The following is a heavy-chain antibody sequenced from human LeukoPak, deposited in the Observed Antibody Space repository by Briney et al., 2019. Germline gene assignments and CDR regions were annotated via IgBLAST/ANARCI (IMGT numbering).Heavy chain of an antibody. V-gene: IGHV3-9*01. CDR1: GFTFDDYA. D-gene: IGHD2-21*01. CDR3: ARGGARVFQSFDY. Sequence: PGRSLRLSCAASGFTFDDYAMHWVRQAPGKGLEWVSGISWNSDSIGYADSVKGRFTISRDNSKNTLYLQMNSLRAEDTAVYYCARGGARVFQSFDYWGQGTLVTVSS. J-gene: IGHJ4*02. CDR2: ISWNSDSI.